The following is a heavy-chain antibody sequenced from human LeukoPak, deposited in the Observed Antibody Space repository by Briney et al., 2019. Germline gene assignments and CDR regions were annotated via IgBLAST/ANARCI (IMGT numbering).Heavy chain of an antibody. V-gene: IGHV4-61*02. CDR2: IYTSGST. D-gene: IGHD1-26*01. J-gene: IGHJ5*02. Sequence: SETLSLTCTVSGGSISSGSYYWSWIRQPAGKGLEWIGRIYTSGSTNYDPSLKSRVTISVDTSKNQFSLKLSSVTAADTAVYYCARVKWVGATNWFDPWGQGTLVTVSS. CDR1: GGSISSGSYY. CDR3: ARVKWVGATNWFDP.